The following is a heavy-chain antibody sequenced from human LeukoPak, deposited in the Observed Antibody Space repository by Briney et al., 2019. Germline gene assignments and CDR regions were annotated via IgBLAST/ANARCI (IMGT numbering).Heavy chain of an antibody. CDR1: GASISSDGFY. D-gene: IGHD1-14*01. V-gene: IGHV4-31*03. Sequence: SETLSLTCTVSGASISSDGFYWSWIRQLPGKGLEWIGYIYYTGFTYCKPSLKSRVTMSVDTSQNQFSLGMSSMTAADTAVYYCARAGLGIENYYYYMDVWGKGTTVTVSS. CDR2: IYYTGFT. J-gene: IGHJ6*03. CDR3: ARAGLGIENYYYYMDV.